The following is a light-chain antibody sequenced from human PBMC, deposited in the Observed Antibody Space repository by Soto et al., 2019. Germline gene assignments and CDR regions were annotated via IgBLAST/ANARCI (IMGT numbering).Light chain of an antibody. CDR1: QSLINF. J-gene: IGKJ5*01. CDR2: DAS. V-gene: IGKV3-11*01. Sequence: IVLTQSPATLSLSPGERATLSCRASQSLINFVAWYQHKPGQPPRLLIYDASKRATGIPTRFSGSGPGTDFTLTISSLQPEDFAVYYCQQRSNWPDAFGQGTRLEIK. CDR3: QQRSNWPDA.